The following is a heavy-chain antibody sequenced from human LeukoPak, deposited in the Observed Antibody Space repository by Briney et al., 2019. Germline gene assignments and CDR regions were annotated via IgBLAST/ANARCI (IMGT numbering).Heavy chain of an antibody. Sequence: PGGSLRLSCAASGFTFSSYAMSWVRQAPGKGLEWVSAIGGSGGSTDYADSVKGRFTISRDNSKNSLYLQMNSLRAEDTAVYYCAGQWELVAFDIWGQGTMVTVSS. CDR1: GFTFSSYA. V-gene: IGHV3-23*01. J-gene: IGHJ3*02. CDR2: IGGSGGST. CDR3: AGQWELVAFDI. D-gene: IGHD1-26*01.